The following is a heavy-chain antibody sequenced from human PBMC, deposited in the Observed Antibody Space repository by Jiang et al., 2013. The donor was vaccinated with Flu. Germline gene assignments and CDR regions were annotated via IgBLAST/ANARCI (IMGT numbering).Heavy chain of an antibody. CDR1: GGSISSSSYY. CDR2: IYYSGST. V-gene: IGHV4-39*07. D-gene: IGHD6-13*01. Sequence: GLVKPSETLSLTCTVSGGSISSSSYYWGWIRQPPGKGLEWIGSIYYSGSTYYNPSLKSRVTISVDTSKNQFSLKLSSVTAADTAVYYCARRGSSWYYWFDPWGQGTLVTVSS. CDR3: ARRGSSWYYWFDP. J-gene: IGHJ5*02.